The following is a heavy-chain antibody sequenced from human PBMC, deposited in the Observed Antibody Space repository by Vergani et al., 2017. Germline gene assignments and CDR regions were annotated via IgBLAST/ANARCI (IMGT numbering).Heavy chain of an antibody. J-gene: IGHJ5*02. CDR1: GGSFSGYY. D-gene: IGHD3-16*01. V-gene: IGHV4-34*01. CDR2: INHSGST. Sequence: QVQLQQWGAGLLKPSETLSLTCAVYGGSFSGYYWSWIRQPPGKGLEWIGEINHSGSTNYNPSLKGRVTISVDTSKNQFSLKLSSATAADTAVYYCARGRTRGGNWFDPWGQGTLVTVSS. CDR3: ARGRTRGGNWFDP.